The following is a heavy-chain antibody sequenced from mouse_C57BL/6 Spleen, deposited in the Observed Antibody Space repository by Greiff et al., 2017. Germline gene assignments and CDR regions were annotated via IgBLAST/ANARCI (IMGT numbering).Heavy chain of an antibody. CDR2: INPYNGGT. CDR1: GYTFTDYY. Sequence: VQLQQSGPVLVKPGASVKMSCKASGYTFTDYYMNWVKQSHGKSLEWIGVINPYNGGTSYTQKFKGKATLTVDKSSSTAYMELNSLTSEDSAVYYCARSRGRGYFDDGGEGTTLTVSS. V-gene: IGHV1-19*01. CDR3: ARSRGRGYFDD. J-gene: IGHJ2*01.